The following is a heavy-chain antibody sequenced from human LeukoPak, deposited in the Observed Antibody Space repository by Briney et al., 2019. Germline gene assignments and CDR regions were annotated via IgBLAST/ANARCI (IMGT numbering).Heavy chain of an antibody. V-gene: IGHV3-11*01. D-gene: IGHD3-10*01. CDR1: GFTFSDDY. CDR3: AREDGPVRGVLT. Sequence: GGSLRLSCAASGFTFSDDYMSWIRQAPGKGLEWIAYISYSGTTVDYADSVRGRFSISRDNAANSLYLQMSSLRGEDTAVYYCAREDGPVRGVLTWGQGTLVTVPS. CDR2: ISYSGTTV. J-gene: IGHJ5*02.